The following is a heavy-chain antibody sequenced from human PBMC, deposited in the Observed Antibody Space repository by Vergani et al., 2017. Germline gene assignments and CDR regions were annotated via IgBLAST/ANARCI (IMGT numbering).Heavy chain of an antibody. CDR2: IKQDGSEK. Sequence: EVQLVESGGGLVKPGGSLRLSCAASGFTFSNAWMNWVRQAPGKGLEWVANIKQDGSEKYYVDSVKGRFTISRDNAKNSLYLQMNSLRAEDTAVYYCARERKQWLTNAYDAFDIWGQGTMVTVSS. CDR3: ARERKQWLTNAYDAFDI. D-gene: IGHD6-19*01. CDR1: GFTFSNAW. V-gene: IGHV3-7*03. J-gene: IGHJ3*02.